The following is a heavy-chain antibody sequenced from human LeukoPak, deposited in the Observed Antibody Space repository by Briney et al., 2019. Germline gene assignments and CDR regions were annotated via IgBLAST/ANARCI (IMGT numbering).Heavy chain of an antibody. CDR3: ARDRSSWYGGIFDY. D-gene: IGHD6-13*01. CDR2: ISSSSSYI. CDR1: GFTFSSYS. J-gene: IGHJ4*02. V-gene: IGHV3-21*01. Sequence: KTGGSLRLSCAASGFTFSSYSMNWVRQAPGKGLEWVSSISSSSSYIYYADSVKGRFTISRDNAKNSLYLQMNSLRAEDTAVYYCARDRSSWYGGIFDYWGQGTLVTVSS.